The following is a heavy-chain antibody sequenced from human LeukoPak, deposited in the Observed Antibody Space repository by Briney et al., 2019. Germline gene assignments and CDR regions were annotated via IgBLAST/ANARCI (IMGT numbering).Heavy chain of an antibody. CDR2: ISTSGGST. J-gene: IGHJ4*02. CDR3: AKKYSGSYYAHFDY. CDR1: GFTVSSNY. Sequence: LPGGSLRLSCAASGFTVSSNYMSWVRQAPGKGLEWVSAISTSGGSTYYVDSVKGRFTISRDNSKNTLYLQMNSLRAEDTAVYFCAKKYSGSYYAHFDYWGQGTLVTVSS. D-gene: IGHD1-26*01. V-gene: IGHV3-23*01.